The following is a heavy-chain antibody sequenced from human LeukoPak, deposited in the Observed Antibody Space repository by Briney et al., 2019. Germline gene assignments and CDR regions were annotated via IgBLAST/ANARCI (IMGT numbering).Heavy chain of an antibody. Sequence: SETLSLTCTVSGGSISSDYWSWIRQPAGKGLEWIGRIYTTGSTNYSPSLKSRVTMSVDTSKNQFSPKLSSVTAADTAVYYCARDVKSRRRQWFGELSVYYYYYMDVWGKGTTVTISS. D-gene: IGHD3-10*01. J-gene: IGHJ6*03. V-gene: IGHV4-4*07. CDR3: ARDVKSRRRQWFGELSVYYYYYMDV. CDR1: GGSISSDY. CDR2: IYTTGST.